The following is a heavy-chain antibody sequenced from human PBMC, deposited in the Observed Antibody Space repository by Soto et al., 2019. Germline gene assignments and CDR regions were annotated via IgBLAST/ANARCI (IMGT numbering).Heavy chain of an antibody. V-gene: IGHV3-66*01. CDR1: GFTVSSNY. CDR3: ARDYGDYVGGDRRRLHYYYYMDV. Sequence: EVQLVESGGGLVQPGGSLRLSCAASGFTVSSNYMSWVRQAPGKGLEWVSVIYSGGSTYYADSVKGRFTISRDNSKNTLYLQMNSLRAEDTAVYYCARDYGDYVGGDRRRLHYYYYMDVWGKGTTVTVSS. CDR2: IYSGGST. J-gene: IGHJ6*03. D-gene: IGHD4-17*01.